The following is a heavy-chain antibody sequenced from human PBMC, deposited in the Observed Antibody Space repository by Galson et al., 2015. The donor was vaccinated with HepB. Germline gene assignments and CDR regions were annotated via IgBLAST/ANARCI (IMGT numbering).Heavy chain of an antibody. CDR3: ARGLWGRDGYNLRWGLFDY. Sequence: ETLSLTCAVYGGSFSGYYWSWIRQPPGKGLEWIGEINHSGSTNYNPSLKSRVTISVDTSKNQFSLKLSSVTAADTAVYYCARGLWGRDGYNLRWGLFDYWGQGTLVTVSS. V-gene: IGHV4-34*01. CDR2: INHSGST. J-gene: IGHJ4*02. D-gene: IGHD5-24*01. CDR1: GGSFSGYY.